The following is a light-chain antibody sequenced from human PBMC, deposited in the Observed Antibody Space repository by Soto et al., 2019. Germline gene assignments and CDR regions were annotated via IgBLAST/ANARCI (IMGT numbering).Light chain of an antibody. V-gene: IGLV2-23*02. J-gene: IGLJ2*01. CDR3: CSYAGFSSVV. CDR1: RNDVGSYNL. Sequence: QSALTQPASVSGSPGQSITISCTGTRNDVGSYNLVSWYQQHPGKAPKLMIYDVIKRPSGVSNRFSGSKSVNTASLTISGLQAEDEADYYCCSYAGFSSVVFGGGTKLTVL. CDR2: DVI.